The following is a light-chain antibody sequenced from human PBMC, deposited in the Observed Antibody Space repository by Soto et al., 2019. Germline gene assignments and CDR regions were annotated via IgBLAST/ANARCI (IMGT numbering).Light chain of an antibody. CDR2: DVN. J-gene: IGLJ1*01. V-gene: IGLV2-14*03. CDR3: SSWTSGATYV. Sequence: QAVVTQPASVSGSPGQSITISCAGTSSDVGAYNYVSWYQHHPGKAPKLMIYDVNNRPSGDSNRFSGYKSGNTASLTISGLQAEDEADYYCSSWTSGATYVFGSGTKLTVL. CDR1: SSDVGAYNY.